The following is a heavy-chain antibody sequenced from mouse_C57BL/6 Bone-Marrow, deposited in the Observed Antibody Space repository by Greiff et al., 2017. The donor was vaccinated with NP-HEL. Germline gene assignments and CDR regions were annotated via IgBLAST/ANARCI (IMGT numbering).Heavy chain of an antibody. CDR1: GFTFSSYT. V-gene: IGHV5-9*01. CDR2: ISGGGGNT. D-gene: IGHD3-2*02. CDR3: AYQDFY. J-gene: IGHJ3*01. Sequence: EVQGVESGGGLVKPGGSLKLSCAASGFTFSSYTMSWVRQTPEKRLEWVATISGGGGNTYYPDSVKGRFTISRDNAKNTLYLQMSSLRSEDTALYYCAYQDFYWGQGTLVTVSA.